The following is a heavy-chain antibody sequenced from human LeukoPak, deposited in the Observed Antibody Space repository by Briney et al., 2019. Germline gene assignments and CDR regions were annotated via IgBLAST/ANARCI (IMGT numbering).Heavy chain of an antibody. D-gene: IGHD6-19*01. CDR2: ISWNSGSI. Sequence: GGSLRLSCAASGFTFSSYSMNWVRQAPGKGLEWVSGISWNSGSIGYADSVKGRFTISRDNAKNSLYLQMNSLRAEDTALYYCAKDLGEYSSGWYGFDYWGQGTLVTVSS. V-gene: IGHV3-9*01. J-gene: IGHJ4*02. CDR1: GFTFSSYS. CDR3: AKDLGEYSSGWYGFDY.